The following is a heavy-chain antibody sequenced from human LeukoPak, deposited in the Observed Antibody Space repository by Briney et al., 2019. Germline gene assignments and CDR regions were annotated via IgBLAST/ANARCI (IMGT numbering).Heavy chain of an antibody. J-gene: IGHJ5*02. V-gene: IGHV3-33*08. Sequence: PGGSLRLSCGASGFTFSSYTMHWVRQAPAKGLEWVAVVWYDGNNKYYGDSVKGRFTISRDNLKNTVYLHMSGLRVDDTAIYFCARENSRRSWSPSFLDLWGLGTLVTVSS. CDR3: ARENSRRSWSPSFLDL. CDR2: VWYDGNNK. D-gene: IGHD2/OR15-2a*01. CDR1: GFTFSSYT.